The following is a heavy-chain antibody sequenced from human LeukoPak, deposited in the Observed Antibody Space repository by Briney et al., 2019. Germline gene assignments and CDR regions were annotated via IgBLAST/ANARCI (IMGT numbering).Heavy chain of an antibody. CDR2: IKQDGNEK. CDR1: GIRFSSYW. D-gene: IGHD1-14*01. CDR3: ARGGSRVTTAGTMDV. J-gene: IGHJ6*04. V-gene: IGHV3-7*03. Sequence: GGSLRLACAASGIRFSSYWMNWVRQSPGKGLEWVANIKQDGNEKYYVDSVKGRLTISRDNANNLLYLEMNSLRAEDTAIYYCARGGSRVTTAGTMDVWGLGTTVTVFS.